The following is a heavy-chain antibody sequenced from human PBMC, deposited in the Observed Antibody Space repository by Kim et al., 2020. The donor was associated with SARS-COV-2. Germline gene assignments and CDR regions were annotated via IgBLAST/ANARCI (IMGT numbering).Heavy chain of an antibody. CDR3: ATHTFHYYGSGKDPGESSDY. J-gene: IGHJ4*02. Sequence: SETLSLTCTVSGGSISSSSYYWGWIRQPPGKGLEWIGSIYYSGSTYYNPSLKSRVTISVDTSKNQFSLKLSSVTAADTAVYYCATHTFHYYGSGKDPGESSDYWGQGTLVTVSS. CDR1: GGSISSSSYY. D-gene: IGHD3-10*01. CDR2: IYYSGST. V-gene: IGHV4-39*01.